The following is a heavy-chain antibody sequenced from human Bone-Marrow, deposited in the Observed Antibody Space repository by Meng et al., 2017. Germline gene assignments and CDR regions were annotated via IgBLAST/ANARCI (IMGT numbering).Heavy chain of an antibody. V-gene: IGHV3-74*01. D-gene: IGHD3-9*01. J-gene: IGHJ4*02. Sequence: GGSLRLSCAASGFTFSSYWMHWVRQAPGKGLVWVSRINSDGSSTSYADSAKGRFTISRDDAKNTVYLQMNSLRAEDTAVYYCARDADWVIFDHWGQGALVTVSS. CDR3: ARDADWVIFDH. CDR1: GFTFSSYW. CDR2: INSDGSST.